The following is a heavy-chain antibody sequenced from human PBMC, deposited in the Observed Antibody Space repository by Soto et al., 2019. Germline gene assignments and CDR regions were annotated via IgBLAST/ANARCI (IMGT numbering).Heavy chain of an antibody. V-gene: IGHV4-59*01. CDR3: ALRSMAVVPEY. Sequence: QVQLQESGPGLVKPSETLSLTCAVSGDSISSYYCMWIRQPPGKGLESIGYLYYGRSANYNPSLKGPXTXSXXTSTDQCSLTLSSMAAADTAVYYCALRSMAVVPEYWGQGTLVTVSS. J-gene: IGHJ4*02. CDR1: GDSISSYY. D-gene: IGHD3-22*01. CDR2: LYYGRSA.